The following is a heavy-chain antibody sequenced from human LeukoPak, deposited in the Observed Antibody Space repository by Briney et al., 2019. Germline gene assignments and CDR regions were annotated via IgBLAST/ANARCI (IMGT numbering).Heavy chain of an antibody. CDR1: RFTFRSYA. Sequence: PGGSLRLSCAASRFTFRSYAMRWVRQAPGKGLEWVAGISYVGSKKYYADSVKGRFTISRDNSKNTLYLQLNRLRAEDTAAYYCSRGGYCSCGSCYPLDYWGQGTLVTVSS. D-gene: IGHD2-15*01. CDR2: ISYVGSKK. V-gene: IGHV3-30*03. CDR3: SRGGYCSCGSCYPLDY. J-gene: IGHJ4*02.